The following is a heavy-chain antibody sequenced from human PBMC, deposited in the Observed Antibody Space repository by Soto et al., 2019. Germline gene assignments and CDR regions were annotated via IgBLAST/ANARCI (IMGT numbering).Heavy chain of an antibody. J-gene: IGHJ4*02. D-gene: IGHD3-16*01. CDR1: GYSFMTYW. CDR3: ARYDRGADY. CDR2: IYPADSDT. Sequence: PGESLKISCKGSGYSFMTYWIGWVRQMPGKGLECMGIIYPADSDTRYSPSFQGQVTISVDTSISTTYLQWSSLAASDTAVYFCARYDRGADYWGQGTLVTVSS. V-gene: IGHV5-51*01.